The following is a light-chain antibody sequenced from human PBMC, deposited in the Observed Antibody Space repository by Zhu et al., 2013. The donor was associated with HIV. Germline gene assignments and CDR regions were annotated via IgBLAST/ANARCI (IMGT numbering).Light chain of an antibody. CDR1: KIGSKT. Sequence: SYELTQPPSVSVAPGETARITCGGNKIGSKTVHWYQQKSGQAPVVVIYDDTDRPSGIPERFSGSNSGNTATLTISRVEAGDEADYYCQVWDSDSDHVVFGGGTELTVL. CDR2: DDT. J-gene: IGLJ3*02. CDR3: QVWDSDSDHVV. V-gene: IGLV3-21*04.